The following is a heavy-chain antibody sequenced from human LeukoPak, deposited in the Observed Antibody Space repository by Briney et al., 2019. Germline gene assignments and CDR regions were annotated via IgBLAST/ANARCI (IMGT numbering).Heavy chain of an antibody. CDR3: ARVPYGSGSFNWFDP. CDR2: INSDGSST. J-gene: IGHJ5*02. CDR1: GFTFSSYW. D-gene: IGHD3-10*01. V-gene: IGHV3-74*01. Sequence: GGSLRLSCAASGFTFSSYWMHWVRQAPGKGLVWVSRINSDGSSTSYADSVKGRFTISRDNAKNTLYLQMNSLRDEDTAVYYCARVPYGSGSFNWFDPWGQGTLVTVSS.